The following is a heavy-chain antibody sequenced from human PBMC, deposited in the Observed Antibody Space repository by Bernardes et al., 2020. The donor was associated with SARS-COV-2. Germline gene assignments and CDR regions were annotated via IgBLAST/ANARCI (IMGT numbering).Heavy chain of an antibody. V-gene: IGHV3-23*01. CDR1: GFTFSSNA. CDR3: ARIDEVTGRDY. CDR2: ISSTGPRT. J-gene: IGHJ4*02. D-gene: IGHD6-19*01. Sequence: GGSLRLSCVASGFTFSSNALSWVRQAPGKGLEWVAGISSTGPRTFYPDSVKGRFTISRDNARNLLYLQMNSLRAEDTAVYYCARIDEVTGRDYWGQGTLVTVSS.